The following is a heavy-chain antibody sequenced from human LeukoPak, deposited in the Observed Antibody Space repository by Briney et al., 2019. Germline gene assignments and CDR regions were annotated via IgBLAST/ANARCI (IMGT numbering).Heavy chain of an antibody. J-gene: IGHJ4*02. CDR3: AKDAKRNYDFWDRFDY. CDR1: GFTFSSYA. Sequence: GGSLRLSCAASGFTFSSYAMSWVRQAPGKGLEWVSAISGSGGSTYYADSVKGRFTISRDNSKHTLYLQMNSLRAEDTALYYCAKDAKRNYDFWDRFDYWGQGTLVTVSS. V-gene: IGHV3-23*01. CDR2: ISGSGGST. D-gene: IGHD3-3*01.